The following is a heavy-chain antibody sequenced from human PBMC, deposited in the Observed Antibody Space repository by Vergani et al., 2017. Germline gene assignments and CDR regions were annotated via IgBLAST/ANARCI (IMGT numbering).Heavy chain of an antibody. D-gene: IGHD3-10*01. CDR2: ISSNGGST. CDR3: VKVRVRGVIINDY. J-gene: IGHJ4*02. Sequence: VKLVEPGGGLVQPGGSLRLSGSASGFTFSSYAMHWVRQATGKGLEYVSAISSNGGSTYYADSVKGRFTISRDNSKNTLYLQMSSLRAEDTAVYYCVKVRVRGVIINDYWGQGTLVTVSS. CDR1: GFTFSSYA. V-gene: IGHV3-64D*06.